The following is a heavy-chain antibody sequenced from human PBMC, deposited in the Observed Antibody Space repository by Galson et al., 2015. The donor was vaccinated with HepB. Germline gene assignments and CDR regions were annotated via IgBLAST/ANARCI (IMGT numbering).Heavy chain of an antibody. J-gene: IGHJ5*02. V-gene: IGHV4-39*01. CDR3: ARHPVPHVVVAAKYNWFDP. Sequence: SETLSLTCTVSGGSISSSSYYWGWIRQPPGKGLEWIGSIYYSGSTYYNPSLKSRVTISVDTSKNQFSLKLSSVTAADTAVYYCARHPVPHVVVAAKYNWFDPWGQGTLVTVSS. D-gene: IGHD2-15*01. CDR1: GGSISSSSYY. CDR2: IYYSGST.